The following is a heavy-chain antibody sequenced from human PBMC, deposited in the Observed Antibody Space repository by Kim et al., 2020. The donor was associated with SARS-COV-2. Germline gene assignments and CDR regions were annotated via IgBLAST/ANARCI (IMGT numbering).Heavy chain of an antibody. D-gene: IGHD3-3*01. Sequence: SDTLSLTCTVSGGSISSGGYYWSWIRQHPGKGLEWIAYIYYSGSTYYNPSLKSRVTTSVDTSKNQFSLKLSSVTAADTAVYYCARAPSITIFGVVTQFDYWGQGTLVTVSS. CDR3: ARAPSITIFGVVTQFDY. V-gene: IGHV4-31*03. CDR1: GGSISSGGYY. CDR2: IYYSGST. J-gene: IGHJ4*02.